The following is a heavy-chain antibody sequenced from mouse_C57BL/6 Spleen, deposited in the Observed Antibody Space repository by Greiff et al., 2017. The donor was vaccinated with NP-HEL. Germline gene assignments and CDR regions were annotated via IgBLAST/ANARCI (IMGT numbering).Heavy chain of an antibody. CDR3: ARKTAQAPMDY. Sequence: VQRVESGPGLVKPSQSLSLTCSVTGYSITSGYYWNWIRQFPGNKLEWMGYISYDGSNNYNPSLKNRISITRDTSKNQFFLKLNSVTTEDTATYYCARKTAQAPMDYWGQGTSVTVSS. CDR2: ISYDGSN. J-gene: IGHJ4*01. D-gene: IGHD3-2*02. V-gene: IGHV3-6*01. CDR1: GYSITSGYY.